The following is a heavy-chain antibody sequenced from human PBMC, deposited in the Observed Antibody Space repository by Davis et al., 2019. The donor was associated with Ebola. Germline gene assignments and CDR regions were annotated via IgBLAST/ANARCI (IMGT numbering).Heavy chain of an antibody. CDR1: DGSMTSSDYY. V-gene: IGHV4-39*01. Sequence: SETLSLTCTVSDGSMTSSDYYWGWIRQPPGRELEWMGSIYYSGNTYYNPSLKSRLTISADTSKKQFSLKVRSVTAADTAVYYCARQGPELSLAYWGQGTLVTVSS. CDR2: IYYSGNT. J-gene: IGHJ4*02. CDR3: ARQGPELSLAY. D-gene: IGHD3-16*01.